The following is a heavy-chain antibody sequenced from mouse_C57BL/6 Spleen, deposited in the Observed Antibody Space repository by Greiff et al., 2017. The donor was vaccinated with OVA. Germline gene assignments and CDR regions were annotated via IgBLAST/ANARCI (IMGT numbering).Heavy chain of an antibody. CDR3: ARSKDYGSRYFDY. D-gene: IGHD1-1*01. J-gene: IGHJ2*01. CDR1: GYTFTSYW. Sequence: VQLQQPGAELVRPGSSVKLSCKASGYTFTSYWMHWVKQRPIQGLEWIGNIDPSDSETHYNQKFKDKATLTVDKSSSTAYMQLSSLTSEDSAVYYCARSKDYGSRYFDYWGQGTTLTVSS. CDR2: IDPSDSET. V-gene: IGHV1-52*01.